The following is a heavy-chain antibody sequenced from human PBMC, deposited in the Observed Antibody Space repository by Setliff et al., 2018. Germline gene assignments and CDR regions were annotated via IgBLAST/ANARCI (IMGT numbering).Heavy chain of an antibody. CDR2: ISPYNGYI. D-gene: IGHD2-2*01. V-gene: IGHV1-18*01. CDR3: TRDTNIVVVPPHRTAFDI. J-gene: IGHJ3*02. CDR1: STYG. Sequence: STYGIAWVRQAPGQGLEWMGWISPYNGYITYAHKFQGRVTMTTDTSTGTADMELRNLRSDDTAVYYCTRDTNIVVVPPHRTAFDIWGQGTMVTVSS.